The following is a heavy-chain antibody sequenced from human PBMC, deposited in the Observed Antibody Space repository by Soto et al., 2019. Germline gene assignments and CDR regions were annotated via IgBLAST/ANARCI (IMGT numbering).Heavy chain of an antibody. CDR2: INRSGST. V-gene: IGHV4-34*01. J-gene: IGHJ3*02. CDR1: GGSFSGYY. Sequence: PSETLSLTCAVYGGSFSGYYWSWIRQPPGKGLEWIGEINRSGSTNYNPSLKSRVTISVDTSKNQFSLKLSSVTAADTAVYYCARVRRYYDFWSGRDAFDIWGQGTMVTVS. CDR3: ARVRRYYDFWSGRDAFDI. D-gene: IGHD3-3*01.